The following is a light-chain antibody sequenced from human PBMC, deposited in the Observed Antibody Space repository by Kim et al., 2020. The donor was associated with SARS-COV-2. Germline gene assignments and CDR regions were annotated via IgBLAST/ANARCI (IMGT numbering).Light chain of an antibody. J-gene: IGLJ3*02. CDR1: GSNIGLNY. CDR2: SNN. CDR3: AAWDDSLSGAV. V-gene: IGLV1-47*02. Sequence: GQSVTIPGSEIGSNIGLNYFYWYQQLPGAAPKLVIHSNNQRPSGVPDRFSGSKSGTSASLAISGLQSEDEADYYCAAWDDSLSGAVFGGGTQLTVL.